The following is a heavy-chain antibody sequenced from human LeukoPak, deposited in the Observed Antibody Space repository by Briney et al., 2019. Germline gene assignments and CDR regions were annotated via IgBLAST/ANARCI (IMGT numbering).Heavy chain of an antibody. CDR3: AKDHRIAAAVAEYFQH. CDR1: GFTFSSYS. CDR2: ISGSSYYI. Sequence: PGGSLRLSCAASGFTFSSYSMNWVRQAPGKGLEWVSSISGSSYYIYYADSVEGRFTISRDNSKNTLYLQMNSLRAEDTAVYYCAKDHRIAAAVAEYFQHWGQGTLVTVSS. D-gene: IGHD6-13*01. J-gene: IGHJ1*01. V-gene: IGHV3-21*01.